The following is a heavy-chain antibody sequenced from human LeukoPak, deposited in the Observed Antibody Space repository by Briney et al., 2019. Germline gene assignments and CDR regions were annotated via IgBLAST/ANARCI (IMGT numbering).Heavy chain of an antibody. V-gene: IGHV3-53*01. Sequence: GGSLRLSCAASGFTFSSYAMSWVRQAPGKGPEWVSVIYSDGDTYYADSVKGRFTISRDNSKNTLYLQMNSLRAEDTAVYYCARGEGGILATPEDYWGQGTLVTVSS. CDR3: ARGEGGILATPEDY. J-gene: IGHJ4*02. CDR1: GFTFSSYA. CDR2: IYSDGDT. D-gene: IGHD2-8*02.